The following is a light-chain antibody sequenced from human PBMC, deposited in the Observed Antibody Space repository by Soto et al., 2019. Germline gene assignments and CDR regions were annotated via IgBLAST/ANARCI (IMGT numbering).Light chain of an antibody. J-gene: IGKJ4*01. CDR2: DAS. V-gene: IGKV3-11*01. CDR1: QSVNIY. CDR3: QQRSNWRVT. Sequence: EIVLTQSPATLSLSPGERATLSCRASQSVNIYLAWYQQKPGQAPRLLIYDASNRATGIPARFSGSGSGTAFTLTISSLEPEDIAVYYCQQRSNWRVTFGGGTKVYIK.